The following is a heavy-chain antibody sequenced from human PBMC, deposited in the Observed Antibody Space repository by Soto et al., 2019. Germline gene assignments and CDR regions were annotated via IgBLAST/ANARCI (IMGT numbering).Heavy chain of an antibody. D-gene: IGHD2-15*01. CDR3: AKGSTVVAAISDAFDI. CDR2: ISGSGGST. Sequence: EVQLLESGGGLVQPGGSLRLSCAASGFTFSSYAMSWVRQAPGKGLEWVSAISGSGGSTYYADSVKGRFTISRDNSKNTLDLQMNSLRAEDTAVYYCAKGSTVVAAISDAFDIWGQGTMVTVSS. CDR1: GFTFSSYA. V-gene: IGHV3-23*01. J-gene: IGHJ3*02.